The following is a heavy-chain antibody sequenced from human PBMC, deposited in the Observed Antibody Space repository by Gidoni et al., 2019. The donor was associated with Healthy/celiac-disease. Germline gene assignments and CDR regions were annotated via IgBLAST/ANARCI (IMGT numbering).Heavy chain of an antibody. V-gene: IGHV4-39*01. D-gene: IGHD6-6*01. CDR1: GGSISSRSYY. Sequence: QLQLQESGPGLVKPSETLSLPCTVSGGSISSRSYYWGWFRQPPGKGLEWIGSIYYSGSHYYNPSLKSRVTISVDTSKNQFSLKLSSVTAEDTAVYYCARQGGIAARPRWFDPWGQGTLVTVSS. CDR3: ARQGGIAARPRWFDP. CDR2: IYYSGSH. J-gene: IGHJ5*02.